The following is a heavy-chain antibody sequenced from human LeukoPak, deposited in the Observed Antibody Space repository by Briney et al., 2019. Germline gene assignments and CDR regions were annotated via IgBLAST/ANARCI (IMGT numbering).Heavy chain of an antibody. J-gene: IGHJ4*02. CDR2: ISSSSSYI. Sequence: PGGSLRLSCAASGFTFSSYSMNWVRQAPGKGLEWVSSISSSSSYIYYADSVKGRFTISRDNAKNSLYLQMNSLRAEDTAVYYCARGTTMIVVAPGYWGQGTLVTVSS. CDR1: GFTFSSYS. CDR3: ARGTTMIVVAPGY. V-gene: IGHV3-21*01. D-gene: IGHD3-22*01.